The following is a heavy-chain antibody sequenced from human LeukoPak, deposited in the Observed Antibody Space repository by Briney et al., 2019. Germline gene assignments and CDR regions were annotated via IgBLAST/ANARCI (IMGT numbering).Heavy chain of an antibody. V-gene: IGHV3-13*01. D-gene: IGHD3-10*01. J-gene: IGHJ3*02. Sequence: AGGSLRLSCAASGFTLSTYDMHWVRQVTGEALEWVSMIYEAGNTYYTGSVMGRFTISRENAKNSLYLQMHGLTAGDTAVYYCAREMSGSNDAFDIWGPGTMVTVSS. CDR3: AREMSGSNDAFDI. CDR2: IYEAGNT. CDR1: GFTLSTYD.